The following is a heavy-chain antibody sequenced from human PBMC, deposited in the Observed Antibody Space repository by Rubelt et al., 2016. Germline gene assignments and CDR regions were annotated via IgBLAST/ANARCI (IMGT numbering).Heavy chain of an antibody. J-gene: IGHJ4*02. CDR2: ISGSGV. CDR3: AKDRGSTHYGGGDY. D-gene: IGHD4-23*01. Sequence: QVQLVESGGGVVQPGRSLRLSCAASGFTFSDYGMHWVRQAPGKGLEWVSAISGSGVYVADSLKGRLTIPGDNSKNTLYRQMTSLGAGDTAVYYCAKDRGSTHYGGGDYWGQGTLVIVSS. V-gene: IGHV3-NL1*01. CDR1: GFTFSDYG.